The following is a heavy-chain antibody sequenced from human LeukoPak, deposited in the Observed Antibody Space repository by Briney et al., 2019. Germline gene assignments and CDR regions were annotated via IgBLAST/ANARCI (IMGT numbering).Heavy chain of an antibody. D-gene: IGHD2-2*02. V-gene: IGHV4-4*07. CDR2: IYTSGST. CDR1: GGSISSYY. CDR3: ARESRVVVSAAIQGDRWFDP. Sequence: PSETLSLTCTVSGGSISSYYWSWIRQPAGKGLEWIGRIYTSGSTNYNPSLKSRVTMSVDTSKNQFSLKLSSVTAADTAVYYCARESRVVVSAAIQGDRWFDPWGQGTLVTVSS. J-gene: IGHJ5*02.